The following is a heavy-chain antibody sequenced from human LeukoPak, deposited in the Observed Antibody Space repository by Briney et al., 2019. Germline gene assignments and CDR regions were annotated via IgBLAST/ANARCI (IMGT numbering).Heavy chain of an antibody. Sequence: SQTLSLTCTVSGVSISSGGYYWSWIRQPPGKGLEWIGYIYHSGSTYYNPSLKSRVTISVDRSKNQFSLKLSSVTAADTAVYYCARAPSTVVTGGYFDYWGQGTLVTVSS. CDR2: IYHSGST. CDR1: GVSISSGGYY. D-gene: IGHD4-23*01. CDR3: ARAPSTVVTGGYFDY. V-gene: IGHV4-30-2*01. J-gene: IGHJ4*02.